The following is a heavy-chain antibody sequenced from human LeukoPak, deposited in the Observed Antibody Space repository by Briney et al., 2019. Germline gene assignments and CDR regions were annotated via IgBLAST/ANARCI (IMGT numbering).Heavy chain of an antibody. D-gene: IGHD6-13*01. CDR3: AKLRQQLAAFDI. CDR1: GFTFSSYW. CDR2: INSDGSST. Sequence: GGSLRLSCAASGFTFSSYWMHWVRQAPGKGLVWVSRINSDGSSTSYADSVKGRFTISRHNAKNTLYLQMNSLRAEDTAVYYCAKLRQQLAAFDIWGQGTMVTVSS. V-gene: IGHV3-74*01. J-gene: IGHJ3*02.